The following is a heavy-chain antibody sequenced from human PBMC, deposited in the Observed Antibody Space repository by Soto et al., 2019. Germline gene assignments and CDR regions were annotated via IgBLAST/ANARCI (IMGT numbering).Heavy chain of an antibody. CDR2: INRSGST. CDR1: GGSFSGYQ. V-gene: IGHV4-34*01. Sequence: PSETLSLTCAVYGGSFSGYQWSLIRQPPGKGLEWIGEINRSGSTNYTPSLKSRVTISVDTSKNQFSLKLSSVTAAVTAVYYCATRSIAVAGFDYWGQGTLVTVSS. D-gene: IGHD6-19*01. CDR3: ATRSIAVAGFDY. J-gene: IGHJ4*02.